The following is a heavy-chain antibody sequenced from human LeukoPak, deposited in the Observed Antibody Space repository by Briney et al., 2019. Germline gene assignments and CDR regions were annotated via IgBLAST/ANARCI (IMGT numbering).Heavy chain of an antibody. J-gene: IGHJ6*02. D-gene: IGHD4-17*01. CDR1: GFTFSSYA. CDR2: ISYDGSNK. V-gene: IGHV3-30-3*01. Sequence: GGSLRLSCAASGFTFSSYAMHWVRQAPGKGLEWVAVISYDGSNKYYADSVKGRFTISRDNSKNTLYPQMNSLRAEDTAAYYCARGGTTVTTPYYYGMDVWGQGTTVTVSS. CDR3: ARGGTTVTTPYYYGMDV.